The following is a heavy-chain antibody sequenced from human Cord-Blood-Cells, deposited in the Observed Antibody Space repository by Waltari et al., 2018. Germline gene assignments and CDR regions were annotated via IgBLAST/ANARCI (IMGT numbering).Heavy chain of an antibody. CDR2: INHSGST. CDR3: APTPPPYCSGGSCYPA. CDR1: GGSFSGSY. D-gene: IGHD2-15*01. J-gene: IGHJ5*02. V-gene: IGHV4-34*01. Sequence: QVQLQQWGAGLLKPSETLSLTCAVYGGSFSGSYWSWIRQPPGKGPEWIGEINHSGSTNYNPSLKSRVTISVDTSKNQFSLKLSSVTAADTAVYYCAPTPPPYCSGGSCYPAWGQGTLVTVSS.